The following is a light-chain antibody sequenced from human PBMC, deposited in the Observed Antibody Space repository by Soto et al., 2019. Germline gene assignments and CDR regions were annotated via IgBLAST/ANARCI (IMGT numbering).Light chain of an antibody. CDR1: SSDVGSXXY. CDR3: SSYTSRSTSV. V-gene: IGLV2-14*01. Sequence: QSALTQPASVSGSPGQSITXXCXXTSSDVGSXXYVSWYQQHPGKAPKLMIYEVSNRPSGVXNRFSGSKSGNTASXTISGLXAEDEADYYCSSYTSRSTSVFGGGTKLTV. CDR2: EVS. J-gene: IGLJ2*01.